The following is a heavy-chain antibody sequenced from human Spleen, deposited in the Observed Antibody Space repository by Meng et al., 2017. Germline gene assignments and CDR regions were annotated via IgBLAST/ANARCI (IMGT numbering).Heavy chain of an antibody. CDR1: GFTFSRYW. CDR2: KRQDEGEK. V-gene: IGHV3-7*01. D-gene: IGHD3-10*01. Sequence: GGSLRPSCAASGFTFSRYWMSWVRQAPGKGLEWVANKRQDEGEKYTRDSVKGRFTISRDNAKSSVYLQMNSLRVEDTAVYYCARVVGPGYYYGSGSYRHWGQGTLVTVSS. J-gene: IGHJ4*02. CDR3: ARVVGPGYYYGSGSYRH.